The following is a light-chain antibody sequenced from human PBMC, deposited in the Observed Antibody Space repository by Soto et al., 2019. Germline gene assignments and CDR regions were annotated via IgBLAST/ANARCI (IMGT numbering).Light chain of an antibody. V-gene: IGLV2-8*01. Sequence: QSALTQPASVSGSPGQSITISCTGTSSDVGGYNYVSWYQQHPGKAPKLMIYEVSKRPSGVPDRFSGSKSGNTASLTVSGLQAEDEADYYCSSYAGSTFGVFGGGTKLTVL. CDR1: SSDVGGYNY. J-gene: IGLJ3*02. CDR2: EVS. CDR3: SSYAGSTFGV.